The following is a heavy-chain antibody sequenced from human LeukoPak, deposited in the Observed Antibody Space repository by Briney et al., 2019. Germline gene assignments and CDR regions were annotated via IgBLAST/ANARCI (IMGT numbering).Heavy chain of an antibody. D-gene: IGHD6-19*01. CDR1: GFTFSSYG. CDR3: ANGYSSGWPTHFDY. CDR2: ISGSGGST. Sequence: GGSLRLSCAASGFTFSSYGMSWVRQAPGKGLEWVSAISGSGGSTYYADSVKGRFTISRDNSKNTLYLQMNSLRAEDTAVYYCANGYSSGWPTHFDYWGQGTLVTVSS. J-gene: IGHJ4*02. V-gene: IGHV3-23*01.